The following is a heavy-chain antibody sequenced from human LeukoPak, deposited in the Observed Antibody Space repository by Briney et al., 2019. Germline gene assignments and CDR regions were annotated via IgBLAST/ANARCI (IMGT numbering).Heavy chain of an antibody. V-gene: IGHV3-23*01. J-gene: IGHJ4*02. CDR2: ITDSGGST. D-gene: IGHD3-10*02. CDR1: GFTFSTYA. CDR3: TRQDVRGGY. Sequence: GGSLRLSCAASGFTFSTYAMSWVRQAPGKGLEWVSTITDSGGSTYYADSVKGWFTLSRDNSKNTLSLQLNSLRAEDTALYYCTRQDVRGGYWGQGTLVTVSS.